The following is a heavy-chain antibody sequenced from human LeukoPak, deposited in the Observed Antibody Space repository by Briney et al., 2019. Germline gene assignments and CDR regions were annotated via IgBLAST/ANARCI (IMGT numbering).Heavy chain of an antibody. CDR3: ARVSSGIWWNFDY. CDR2: ISGSGDST. J-gene: IGHJ4*02. D-gene: IGHD3-10*01. CDR1: GFILSNYA. V-gene: IGHV3-23*01. Sequence: GGTLRLSCAASGFILSNYAMGWVRQAPGKGLEWVSTISGSGDSTDYADSVKGRFTISRDNAKNSLYLQMNSLRAEDTAVYYCARVSSGIWWNFDYWGQGTLVTVSS.